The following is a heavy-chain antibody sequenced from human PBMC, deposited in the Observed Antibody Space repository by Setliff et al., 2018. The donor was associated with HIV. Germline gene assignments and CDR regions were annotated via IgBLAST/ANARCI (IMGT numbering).Heavy chain of an antibody. CDR1: GYSFTSHW. CDR3: ARGGVVGGTPFGPNAPPYFDY. CDR2: IYPGDSDT. J-gene: IGHJ4*02. V-gene: IGHV5-51*01. Sequence: PGESLKISCKGSGYSFTSHWIGWVRQMPGNGLEWMGIIYPGDSDTRYRPSFQGQVTISADKSFSTADLQWSSLKASDTAMYYCARGGVVGGTPFGPNAPPYFDYWGQGTLVTVS. D-gene: IGHD2-15*01.